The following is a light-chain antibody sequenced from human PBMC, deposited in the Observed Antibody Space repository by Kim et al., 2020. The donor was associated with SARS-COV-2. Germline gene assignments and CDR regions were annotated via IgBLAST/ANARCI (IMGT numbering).Light chain of an antibody. CDR3: MRRTHWPFT. Sequence: DIVMTQSPLSLPVTLGQPASISCRSSQSLVNPDGNTYLNWFHQRPGPSPRRLIYKVSSRESGVPDRFSGSGSDTDFTLKISRVEAEDVGVYYYMRRTHWPFTFGQGTKLEI. CDR1: QSLVNPDGNTY. V-gene: IGKV2-30*01. J-gene: IGKJ2*01. CDR2: KVS.